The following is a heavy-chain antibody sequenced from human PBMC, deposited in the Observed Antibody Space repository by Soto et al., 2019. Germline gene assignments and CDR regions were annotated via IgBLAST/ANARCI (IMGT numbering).Heavy chain of an antibody. CDR3: ARGYSSGWYGAHYYYYGMDV. CDR2: INHSGST. CDR1: GGSFSGYY. V-gene: IGHV4-34*01. J-gene: IGHJ6*02. D-gene: IGHD6-19*01. Sequence: LSLTCAVYGGSFSGYYWSWIRQPPGKGLEWIGEINHSGSTNYNPSLKSRVTISVDTSKNQFSLKLSSVTAADTAVYYCARGYSSGWYGAHYYYYGMDVWGQGTTVTVSS.